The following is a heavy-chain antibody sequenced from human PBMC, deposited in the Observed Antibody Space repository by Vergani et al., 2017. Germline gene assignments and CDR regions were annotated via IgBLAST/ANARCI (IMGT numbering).Heavy chain of an antibody. J-gene: IGHJ4*02. CDR2: IIPILGIA. V-gene: IGHV1-69*02. CDR1: GGTLSSYT. Sequence: QVQLVQSGAEVKKPGSSVKVSRKASGGTLSSYTISWVRQAPGQGLEWMGRIIPILGIANYAQKFQGRVTITADKSTSTAYMELSSLRSEDTAVYYCAGGGSYYDSSGYYERPFDYWGQGTLVTVSS. CDR3: AGGGSYYDSSGYYERPFDY. D-gene: IGHD3-22*01.